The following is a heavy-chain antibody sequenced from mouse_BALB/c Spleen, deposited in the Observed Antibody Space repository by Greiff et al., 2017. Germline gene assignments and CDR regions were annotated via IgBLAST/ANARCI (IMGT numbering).Heavy chain of an antibody. CDR3: ARGNDYDAWFAY. CDR2: INPGSGGT. CDR1: GYAFTNYL. D-gene: IGHD2-4*01. Sequence: QVQLQQSGAELVRPGTSVKVSCKASGYAFTNYLIEWVKQRPGQGLEWIGVINPGSGGTNYNEKFKGKATLTADKSSSTAYMQLSSLTSDDSAVYFCARGNDYDAWFAYWGQGTLVTVSA. V-gene: IGHV1-54*01. J-gene: IGHJ3*01.